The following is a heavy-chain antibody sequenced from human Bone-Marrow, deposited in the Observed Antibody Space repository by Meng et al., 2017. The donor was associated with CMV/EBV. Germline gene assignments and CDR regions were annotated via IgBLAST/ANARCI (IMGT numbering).Heavy chain of an antibody. CDR1: GDSVSSNSAA. CDR2: TYYRSKWYN. V-gene: IGHV6-1*01. CDR3: ARGHGKKLGLYYYYYYGMDV. Sequence: SQTLSLTCAISGDSVSSNSAAWNWIRQSPSRGLEWLGRTYYRSKWYNDYAVSVKSRITINPDTSKNQFSLQLNSVTPEDTAVYYCARGHGKKLGLYYYYYYGMDVWGQGTTVTVSS. D-gene: IGHD7-27*01. J-gene: IGHJ6*02.